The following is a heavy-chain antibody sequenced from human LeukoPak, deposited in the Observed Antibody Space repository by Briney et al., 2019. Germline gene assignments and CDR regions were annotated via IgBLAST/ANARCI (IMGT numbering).Heavy chain of an antibody. CDR2: ISSDGRDK. CDR1: GFTFSGYA. J-gene: IGHJ4*02. Sequence: GSLRLSCAASGFTFSGYAIHWVRQAPGKGLEWVAVISSDGRDKHHADSVKDRFTISRDNSKNTLYLQTNSLRAEDTAVYYCARDLRRFAAYYFDYWGQGTLVTVSS. CDR3: ARDLRRFAAYYFDY. V-gene: IGHV3-30*03. D-gene: IGHD5/OR15-5a*01.